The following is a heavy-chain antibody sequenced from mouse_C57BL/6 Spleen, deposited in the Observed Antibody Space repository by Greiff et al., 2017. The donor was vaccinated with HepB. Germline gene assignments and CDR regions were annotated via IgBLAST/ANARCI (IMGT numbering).Heavy chain of an antibody. D-gene: IGHD4-1*01. CDR2: IDPSDSYT. CDR1: GYTFTSYW. Sequence: QVQLQQPGAELVRPGTSVKLSCKASGYTFTSYWMHWVKQRPGQGLEWIGVIDPSDSYTNYNQKFKGKATLTVDTSSSTAYMQLSSLTSEDSAVYYCARGTGSDAMDYWGQGTSVTVSS. V-gene: IGHV1-59*01. J-gene: IGHJ4*01. CDR3: ARGTGSDAMDY.